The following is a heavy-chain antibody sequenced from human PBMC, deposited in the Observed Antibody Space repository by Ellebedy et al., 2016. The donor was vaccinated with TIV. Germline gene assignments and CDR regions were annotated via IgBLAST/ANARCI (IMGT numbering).Heavy chain of an antibody. V-gene: IGHV4-39*01. CDR3: ATFNQYYTYLGV. CDR2: ISNRDRT. D-gene: IGHD1-14*01. Sequence: SETLSLTXTVSGDSISSSGAYWVWIRQPPGKGLEWIGTISNRDRTDYNPSLKSRVFILVDASKNQFFLKLTSVTAADTAVYYCATFNQYYTYLGVWGKGTTVTVSS. J-gene: IGHJ6*03. CDR1: GDSISSSGAY.